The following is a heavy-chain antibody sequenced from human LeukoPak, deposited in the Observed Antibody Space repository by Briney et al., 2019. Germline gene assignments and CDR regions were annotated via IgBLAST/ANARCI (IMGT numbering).Heavy chain of an antibody. D-gene: IGHD2-15*01. CDR1: GYSFTSYW. CDR3: ARQDCSGGSCLYGVDV. CDR2: IDPSDSYT. Sequence: GESLKISCKGSGYSFTSYWISWVRQMPGKGLEWMGKIDPSDSYTNYSPSFQGHVTISADKSISTAYLQWSSLKASDTAMYYCARQDCSGGSCLYGVDVWGQGTTATVSS. J-gene: IGHJ6*02. V-gene: IGHV5-10-1*01.